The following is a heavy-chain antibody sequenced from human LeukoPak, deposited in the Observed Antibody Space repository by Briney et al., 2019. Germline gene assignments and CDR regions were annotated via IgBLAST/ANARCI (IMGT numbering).Heavy chain of an antibody. Sequence: GGSLRPSCAASGFTFSSYSMNWVRRAPGKGLEWVSYISSSSSTIYYADSVKGRFTISRDNAKNSLYLQMNSLRAEDTAVYYCARNDIVATSDYFDYWGQGTLVTVSS. CDR1: GFTFSSYS. D-gene: IGHD5-12*01. CDR3: ARNDIVATSDYFDY. CDR2: ISSSSSTI. J-gene: IGHJ4*02. V-gene: IGHV3-48*01.